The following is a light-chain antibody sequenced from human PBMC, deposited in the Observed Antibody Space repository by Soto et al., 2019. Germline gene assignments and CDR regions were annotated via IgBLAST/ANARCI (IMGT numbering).Light chain of an antibody. CDR1: QSVGSK. J-gene: IGKJ2*01. V-gene: IGKV3-15*01. CDR3: QERSKWPLYT. Sequence: EIVMTQAPATLSVSPGERATRSCRASQSVGSKLIWYQHKPGQAPRLLIYGASARATGSPARFSGSGSGTEFTLTISSLQSEDSAIYYCQERSKWPLYTFGQGTKLEIK. CDR2: GAS.